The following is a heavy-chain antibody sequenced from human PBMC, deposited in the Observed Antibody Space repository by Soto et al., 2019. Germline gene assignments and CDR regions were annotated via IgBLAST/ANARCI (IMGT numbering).Heavy chain of an antibody. J-gene: IGHJ6*02. CDR3: ARVRAARPNYFYYGMDV. Sequence: ASVKVSGKASGYTCTDYYIHWVRQAPGQGLEWMGWINPNSGGSNYAQKFQGGVTMTWDTSITTAYMELSRLRSDDTAIYYCARVRAARPNYFYYGMDVWGQGTTVTVSS. D-gene: IGHD6-6*01. CDR2: INPNSGGS. V-gene: IGHV1-2*02. CDR1: GYTCTDYY.